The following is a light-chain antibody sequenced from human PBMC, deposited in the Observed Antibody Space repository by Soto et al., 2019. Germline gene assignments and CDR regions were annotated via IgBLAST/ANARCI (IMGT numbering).Light chain of an antibody. Sequence: QSVLTRPASVSGSTGQSITISCSGTSSDIGSYNLVSWYQQHPGKAPKLMIYEVSKRPSGVSDRFSGSKSGNTASLTISGLQAEDETDYYCCSYAGTSTFVVFGTGTKVTVL. V-gene: IGLV2-23*02. J-gene: IGLJ1*01. CDR1: SSDIGSYNL. CDR3: CSYAGTSTFVV. CDR2: EVS.